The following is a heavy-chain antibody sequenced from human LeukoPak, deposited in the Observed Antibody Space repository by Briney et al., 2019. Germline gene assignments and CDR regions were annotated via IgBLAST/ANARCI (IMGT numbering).Heavy chain of an antibody. J-gene: IGHJ6*02. D-gene: IGHD1-7*01. CDR3: ARVDNWNYGGYYGMDV. V-gene: IGHV1-69*01. Sequence: GSSVKVSCKASGGTFSSYAISWVRQAPGQGLEWMGGIIPIFGTANYAQKFQGRVTITADESTSTAYMELSSLRSEDTAVYYCARVDNWNYGGYYGMDVWGQGTTVTVSS. CDR2: IIPIFGTA. CDR1: GGTFSSYA.